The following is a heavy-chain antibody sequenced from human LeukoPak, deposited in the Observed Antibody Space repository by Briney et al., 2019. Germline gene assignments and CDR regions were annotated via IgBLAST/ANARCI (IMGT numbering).Heavy chain of an antibody. J-gene: IGHJ4*02. Sequence: SETLSLTCTVSGASISTSYWYWIRQPPGKGLEWIGYIHYSGDINYNPSLKSRVTISAYTSKNQLSLKLSSVTAADTAVYYCARVGCSGGSCYPDYWGQGTRVTVSS. CDR1: GASISTSY. CDR2: IHYSGDI. D-gene: IGHD2-15*01. CDR3: ARVGCSGGSCYPDY. V-gene: IGHV4-59*01.